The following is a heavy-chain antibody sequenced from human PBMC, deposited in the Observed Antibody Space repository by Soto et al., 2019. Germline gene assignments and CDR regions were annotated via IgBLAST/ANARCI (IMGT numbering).Heavy chain of an antibody. CDR3: ARKGLYGSGSYYISFAYMDV. CDR1: SGSISSSNW. CDR2: IYHSGST. J-gene: IGHJ6*03. Sequence: SETLSLTCAVSSGSISSSNWWSWVRQPPGKGLEWIGEIYHSGSTNYNPSLKSRVTISVDKSKNQFSLKLSSVTAADTAVYYCARKGLYGSGSYYISFAYMDVWGKGTTVTVSS. V-gene: IGHV4-4*02. D-gene: IGHD3-10*01.